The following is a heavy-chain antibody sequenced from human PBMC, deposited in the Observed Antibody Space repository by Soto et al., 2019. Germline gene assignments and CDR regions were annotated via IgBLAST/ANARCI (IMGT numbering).Heavy chain of an antibody. V-gene: IGHV3-30*18. CDR1: GFTFSSYG. Sequence: GVSRRLSCAASGFTFSSYGMHWVRQAPGKGLEWVAVISYDGSNKYYADSVKGRLTISRDNSKNTLYLQRSSLRGEDTCVYYCAKDGNSSSLLRYSYYYGMDVWGQGTTVTVSS. CDR3: AKDGNSSSLLRYSYYYGMDV. J-gene: IGHJ6*02. CDR2: ISYDGSNK. D-gene: IGHD6-13*01.